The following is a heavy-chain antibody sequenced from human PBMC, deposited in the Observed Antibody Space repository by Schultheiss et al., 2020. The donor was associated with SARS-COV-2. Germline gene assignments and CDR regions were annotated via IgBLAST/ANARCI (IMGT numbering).Heavy chain of an antibody. D-gene: IGHD2-2*01. V-gene: IGHV4-59*04. J-gene: IGHJ3*02. Sequence: SETLSLTCTVSGGSISSYYWNWIRQPPGKGLEWIGEIHHSGSTYYNPSLKSRVTISVDTSKNQFSLKLSSVTAADTAVYYCAIVVVPATIGVAFDIWGQGTMVTVSS. CDR2: IHHSGST. CDR3: AIVVVPATIGVAFDI. CDR1: GGSISSYY.